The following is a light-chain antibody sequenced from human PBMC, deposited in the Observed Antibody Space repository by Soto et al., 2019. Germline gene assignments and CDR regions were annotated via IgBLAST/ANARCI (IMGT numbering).Light chain of an antibody. V-gene: IGLV1-47*01. Sequence: QPVLTQTPSVSGTPGQRVNISCSGSSSNFGRNYVYWYHQFPGTAPKLLIYRDNERPSGVPDRFSGSKSGTSASLAISGLRSGDEADYHCATWDDSLGGPVFGGGTKLTVL. CDR1: SSNFGRNY. CDR3: ATWDDSLGGPV. CDR2: RDN. J-gene: IGLJ2*01.